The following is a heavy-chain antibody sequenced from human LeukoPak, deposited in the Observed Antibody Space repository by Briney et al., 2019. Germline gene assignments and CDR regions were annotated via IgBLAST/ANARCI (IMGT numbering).Heavy chain of an antibody. CDR2: IYYSGST. Sequence: SETLSLTCTVSGVSISSYYWSWIRQPPGKGLEWLGYIYYSGSTNYNPSLKSRVTISVDTSKNQFSLKLSSVTAADTAVYYCARPYYDSSGYRSNAFDIWGQGTMVTVSS. CDR3: ARPYYDSSGYRSNAFDI. D-gene: IGHD3-22*01. CDR1: GVSISSYY. V-gene: IGHV4-59*01. J-gene: IGHJ3*02.